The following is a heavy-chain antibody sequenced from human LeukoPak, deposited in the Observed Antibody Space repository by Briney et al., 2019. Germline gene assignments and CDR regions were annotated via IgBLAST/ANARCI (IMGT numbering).Heavy chain of an antibody. Sequence: SVKVSCKASGGTFSSYAISWVRQAPGQGLEWMGGIIPIFGTANYAQKFQGRVTITADESTSTAYMELSSLRSEDTAAYYCARDEDSSSSGVGYWGQGTLVTVSS. J-gene: IGHJ4*02. CDR3: ARDEDSSSSGVGY. CDR2: IIPIFGTA. D-gene: IGHD6-6*01. V-gene: IGHV1-69*01. CDR1: GGTFSSYA.